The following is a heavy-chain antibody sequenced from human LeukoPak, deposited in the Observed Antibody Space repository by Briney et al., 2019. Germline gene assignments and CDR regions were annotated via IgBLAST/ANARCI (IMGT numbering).Heavy chain of an antibody. J-gene: IGHJ5*02. CDR1: GFTVSSNY. Sequence: GGSLRLSCAASGFTVSSNYMSWVRQTPGKGLEWVSVLYSDGSTYYRDSVKGRFTISRDNFKNTVYLQMNALRAEDTGVYYCARDRQQLGAWFDPGGQGTLVTVSS. CDR2: LYSDGST. D-gene: IGHD6-13*01. CDR3: ARDRQQLGAWFDP. V-gene: IGHV3-66*01.